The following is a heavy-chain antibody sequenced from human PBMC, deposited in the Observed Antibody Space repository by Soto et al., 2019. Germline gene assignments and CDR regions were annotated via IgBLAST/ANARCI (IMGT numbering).Heavy chain of an antibody. CDR1: GGSISSYY. J-gene: IGHJ6*02. CDR2: IYYSGST. V-gene: IGHV4-59*01. D-gene: IGHD2-15*01. CDR3: ARGIVVVVAANISNFYYYGMDV. Sequence: SETLSLTCTVSGGSISSYYWSWIRQPPGKGLEWIGYIYYSGSTNYNPSLKSRVTVSVDTSKNQFSLKLSSVTAADTAVYYCARGIVVVVAANISNFYYYGMDVWGQGTTVTVSS.